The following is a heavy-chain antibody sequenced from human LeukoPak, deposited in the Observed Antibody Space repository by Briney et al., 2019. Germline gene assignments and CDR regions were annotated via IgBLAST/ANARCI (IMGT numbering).Heavy chain of an antibody. V-gene: IGHV3-15*01. J-gene: IGHJ4*02. D-gene: IGHD5-12*01. Sequence: GGSLRLSCAASGFTFSNAWMSWVRQAPGKGLEWVGRIKSKTDGGTTDYAAPVKGRFTISRDDSKNTLYLQMNSLKTEDTAVYYCTTRGYSGYDPIWYWGQGTLVTVSS. CDR1: GFTFSNAW. CDR2: IKSKTDGGTT. CDR3: TTRGYSGYDPIWY.